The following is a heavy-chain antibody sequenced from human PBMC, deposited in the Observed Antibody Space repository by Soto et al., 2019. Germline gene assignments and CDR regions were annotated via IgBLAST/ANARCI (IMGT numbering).Heavy chain of an antibody. V-gene: IGHV2-70*04. Sequence: SGPTLVNPTQTLTLTCTFSGFSLSTSGMRVSWIRQPPGKALEWLARIDWDDDRLYSTSLKTRLTISKDTSKNQVVLTMTNMDPVDTATYYCARSIVAAGNRWFDPWGQGTLVTVSS. CDR3: ARSIVAAGNRWFDP. J-gene: IGHJ5*02. D-gene: IGHD6-13*01. CDR2: IDWDDDR. CDR1: GFSLSTSGMR.